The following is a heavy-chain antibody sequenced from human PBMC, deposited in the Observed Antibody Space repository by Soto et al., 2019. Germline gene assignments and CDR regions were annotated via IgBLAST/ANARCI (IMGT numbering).Heavy chain of an antibody. Sequence: EVQLVESGGGLVQPGRSLRLSCAASGFTFDDYAMHWVRQAPGKGLEWVSGIRWNSGSIGYADSLKGRFTISRDNAKNSLYLQMNSLRAEDTALYYCAKLAVAGTFDYWGQGTLVTVSS. D-gene: IGHD6-19*01. V-gene: IGHV3-9*01. CDR1: GFTFDDYA. CDR2: IRWNSGSI. J-gene: IGHJ4*02. CDR3: AKLAVAGTFDY.